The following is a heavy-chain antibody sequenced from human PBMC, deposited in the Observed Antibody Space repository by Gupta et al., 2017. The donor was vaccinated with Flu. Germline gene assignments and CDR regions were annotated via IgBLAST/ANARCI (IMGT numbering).Heavy chain of an antibody. V-gene: IGHV3-33*01. CDR2: IWYDGSNK. CDR3: AREYSRRGLDDGAFDI. J-gene: IGHJ3*02. D-gene: IGHD6-13*01. CDR1: GFTFSSYG. Sequence: QVQLVESGGGVVQPGRSLRLSCAASGFTFSSYGMHWVRLAPGKGLEWVAVIWYDGSNKYYADSVKGRFTISRDNSKNTLYLQMNSLRAEDTAVYYCAREYSRRGLDDGAFDIWGQGTMVTVSS.